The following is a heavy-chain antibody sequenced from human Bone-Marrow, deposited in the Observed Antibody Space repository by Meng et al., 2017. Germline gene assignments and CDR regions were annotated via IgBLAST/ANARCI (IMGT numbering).Heavy chain of an antibody. Sequence: GESLKISCAAPGFTFSSYAMSWVRQAPGKGLEWVSAISGSGGSTYYADSVKGRFTISRDNSKNTLYLQMNSLRAEDTAVYYCAKDPHYYGSGSYPIAFDIWGQGTMVTVSS. CDR1: GFTFSSYA. V-gene: IGHV3-23*01. CDR2: ISGSGGST. D-gene: IGHD3-10*01. J-gene: IGHJ3*02. CDR3: AKDPHYYGSGSYPIAFDI.